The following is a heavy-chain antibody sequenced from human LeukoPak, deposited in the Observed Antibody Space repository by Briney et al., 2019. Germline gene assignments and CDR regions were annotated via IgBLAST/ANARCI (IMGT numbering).Heavy chain of an antibody. CDR3: TTGIGNYYYY. CDR2: VKSDGSDT. D-gene: IGHD3-10*01. J-gene: IGHJ4*02. V-gene: IGHV3-74*01. CDR1: GSTFSRCW. Sequence: GVSLRLSCAASGSTFSRCWMHWVRQAPGKGLVWVSRVKSDGSDTIYADSVKGRFTISRDNAKNTLYLQMDSLRAEDTAVYYCTTGIGNYYYYWGQGTLVTVAS.